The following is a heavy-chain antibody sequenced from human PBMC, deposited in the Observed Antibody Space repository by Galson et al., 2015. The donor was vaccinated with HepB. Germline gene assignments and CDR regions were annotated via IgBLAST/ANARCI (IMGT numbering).Heavy chain of an antibody. J-gene: IGHJ4*02. CDR3: AKDLLHYSSGWY. Sequence: SLRLSCAASGFTFSSYAMSWVRQAPGKGLEWVSAISGSGGSTYYADSVKGRFTISRDNSKNTLYLQMNSLRAEDTAVYYCAKDLLHYSSGWYWGQGTLVTVSS. CDR1: GFTFSSYA. CDR2: ISGSGGST. D-gene: IGHD6-19*01. V-gene: IGHV3-23*01.